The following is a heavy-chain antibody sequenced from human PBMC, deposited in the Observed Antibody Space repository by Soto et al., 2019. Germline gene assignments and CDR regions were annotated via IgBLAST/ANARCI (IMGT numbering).Heavy chain of an antibody. CDR1: GASITSRGSY. D-gene: IGHD3-10*01. J-gene: IGHJ6*02. Sequence: QVQLQESGPGLVKPSQTLSLTCSVSGASITSRGSYWTWIRQPPGKGLEWIGHISYSGNTFYNSSLTSRLTISVDTSKNQFSLKMTSVTAAHPAVYFCARETMWPSGRYYYYHMDVWGQGTTVPVSS. CDR3: ARETMWPSGRYYYYHMDV. V-gene: IGHV4-30-4*01. CDR2: ISYSGNT.